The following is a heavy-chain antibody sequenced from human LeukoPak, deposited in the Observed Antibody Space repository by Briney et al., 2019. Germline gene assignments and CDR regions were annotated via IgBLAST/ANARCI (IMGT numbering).Heavy chain of an antibody. D-gene: IGHD5-12*01. CDR2: IKQDGSEK. CDR3: ARDQGGRYSGY. CDR1: GFTFSSHW. J-gene: IGHJ4*02. V-gene: IGHV3-7*01. Sequence: GGSLRLSCGGSGFTFSSHWMTWVRQAPGEGLEWVANIKQDGSEKYYVDSVKGRFTISRDNAKNSLYLQMNSLRAEDTAVYYCARDQGGRYSGYWGQGTLVTVSS.